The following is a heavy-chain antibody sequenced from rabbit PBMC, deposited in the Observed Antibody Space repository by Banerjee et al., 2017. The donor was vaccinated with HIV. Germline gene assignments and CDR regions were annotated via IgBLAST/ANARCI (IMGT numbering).Heavy chain of an antibody. CDR1: GIDLRTSG. CDR2: INAGSSGT. V-gene: IGHV1S45*01. Sequence: QEQLVESGGGLVQPGGSLKLSCKASGIDLRTSGISWVRQAPGKGLEWIACINAGSSGTYYASWAKGRFTISKTSSTTVTLQMTSLTAADTATYFCARVGYTYGDGGDGYSKWGLWGPGTLVTVS. J-gene: IGHJ6*01. D-gene: IGHD6-1*01. CDR3: ARVGYTYGDGGDGYSKWGL.